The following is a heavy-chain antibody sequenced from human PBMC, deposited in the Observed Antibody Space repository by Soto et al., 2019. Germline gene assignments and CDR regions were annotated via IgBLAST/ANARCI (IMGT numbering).Heavy chain of an antibody. CDR1: GCTFSSYA. CDR3: ARGYDDSSGYYYNPRYYYGMDV. V-gene: IGHV1-69*01. J-gene: IGHJ6*02. Sequence: QVQLVQSGAEVKKPGSSVKVSCKASGCTFSSYAISWVRQAPGHGLEWLGGILPIFGTANYAQKVQGIVTITADESTSTAYMELSSLRSEDTAVYYCARGYDDSSGYYYNPRYYYGMDVWGQGTTVTVSS. CDR2: ILPIFGTA. D-gene: IGHD3-22*01.